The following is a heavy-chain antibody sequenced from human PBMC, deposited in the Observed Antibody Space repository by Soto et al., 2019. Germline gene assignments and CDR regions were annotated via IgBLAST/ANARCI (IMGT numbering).Heavy chain of an antibody. CDR1: GGTFSSYA. CDR3: TRSQGSSTSLEIYYYYYYGMDV. J-gene: IGHJ6*02. V-gene: IGHV1-69*01. Sequence: QVQLVQSGAEVKKPGYSVKVSCKASGGTFSSYAISWVRQAPGQGLEWMGGIIPIPGTANYAQKFQGRVTITADESTSTAYMELRSLRSEDTAVYYCTRSQGSSTSLEIYYYYYYGMDVWGQGTTVTVSS. D-gene: IGHD2-2*01. CDR2: IIPIPGTA.